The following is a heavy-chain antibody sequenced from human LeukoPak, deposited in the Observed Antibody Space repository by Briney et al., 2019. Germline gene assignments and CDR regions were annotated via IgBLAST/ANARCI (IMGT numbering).Heavy chain of an antibody. CDR3: ARARTTVTSPFDY. D-gene: IGHD4-17*01. Sequence: GGSLRLSCAASGFTFSSYGMSWVRQAPGKGLEWVSSISSSSSYIYYADSVKGRFTISRDNAKNSLYLQMNSLRAEDTAVYYCARARTTVTSPFDYWGQGTLVTVSS. J-gene: IGHJ4*02. CDR2: ISSSSSYI. V-gene: IGHV3-21*01. CDR1: GFTFSSYG.